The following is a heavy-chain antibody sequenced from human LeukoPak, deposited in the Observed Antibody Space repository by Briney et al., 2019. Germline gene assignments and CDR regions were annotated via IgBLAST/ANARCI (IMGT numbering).Heavy chain of an antibody. Sequence: GGPLRLSCAASGFTFSSYAMSWVRQAPGKGLEWVSAISGSGGSAYYADSVKGRFTISRDNSKNTLYLQMNGLRAEDTAVYYCAKLRFGEFHFDYWGQGTLVTVSS. J-gene: IGHJ4*02. CDR3: AKLRFGEFHFDY. V-gene: IGHV3-23*01. CDR1: GFTFSSYA. CDR2: ISGSGGSA. D-gene: IGHD3-10*01.